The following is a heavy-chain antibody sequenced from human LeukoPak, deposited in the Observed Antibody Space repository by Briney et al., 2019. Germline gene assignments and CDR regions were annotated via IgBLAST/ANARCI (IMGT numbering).Heavy chain of an antibody. CDR1: GGSISSYY. Sequence: PSETLSLTCTVSGGSISSYYWSWIRQPPAKGLEWIGYIYYSGSANYSPSLKSRVIISVDTSRNQFSLKLSSVTAADTAVYYCARGAPSITIFGVVTRYLDYWGQGTLVTVSS. V-gene: IGHV4-59*01. J-gene: IGHJ4*02. CDR3: ARGAPSITIFGVVTRYLDY. CDR2: IYYSGSA. D-gene: IGHD3-3*01.